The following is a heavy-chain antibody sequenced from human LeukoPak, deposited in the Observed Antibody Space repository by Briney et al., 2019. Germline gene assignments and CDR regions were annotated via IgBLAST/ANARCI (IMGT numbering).Heavy chain of an antibody. Sequence: GASVKVSCKASGYTFTSYYMHWVRQAPGQGLEWMGIINPSGGSTSYAQKFQGRVTMTRDTSTGTVYMELSSLRSEDTAVYYCARELVSAAFDYWGQGTLVTVSS. CDR3: ARELVSAAFDY. CDR1: GYTFTSYY. CDR2: INPSGGST. D-gene: IGHD6-13*01. J-gene: IGHJ4*02. V-gene: IGHV1-46*01.